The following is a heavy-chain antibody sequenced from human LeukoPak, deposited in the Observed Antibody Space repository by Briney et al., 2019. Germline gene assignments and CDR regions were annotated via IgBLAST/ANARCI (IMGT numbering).Heavy chain of an antibody. CDR1: GFTLSSYW. CDR2: FYSDGSRT. Sequence: GGSLRLSCAGSGFTLSSYWMHWVRQAPGKGLMWVSRFYSDGSRTNYADSVKGRFTISRDNAKNSLYLQMNSLRAEDTAVYYCARVHNYYYYYMDVWGKGTTVTVSS. J-gene: IGHJ6*03. CDR3: ARVHNYYYYYMDV. V-gene: IGHV3-74*01.